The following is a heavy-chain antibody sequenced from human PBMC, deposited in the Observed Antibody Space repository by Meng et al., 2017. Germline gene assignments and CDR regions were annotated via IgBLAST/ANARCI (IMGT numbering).Heavy chain of an antibody. CDR2: MNPNSGNT. V-gene: IGHV1-8*01. Sequence: ASVKVSCKASGYTFTSYDINWVRQATGQRLEWMGWMNPNSGNTGYAQKFQGRVTMTRNTSISTAYMELSSLRSEDTAVYYCARGNQYGNWFDPWGQGTLVTVSS. D-gene: IGHD4-17*01. CDR3: ARGNQYGNWFDP. CDR1: GYTFTSYD. J-gene: IGHJ5*02.